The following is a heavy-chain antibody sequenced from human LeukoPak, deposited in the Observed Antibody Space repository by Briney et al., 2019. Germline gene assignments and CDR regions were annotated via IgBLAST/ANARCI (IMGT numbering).Heavy chain of an antibody. Sequence: ASVKVSCKASGYTFTGYYMHWVRQAPGQGLEWMGWINPNSGGTNYAQKFQGRVTMTRDTSISTAYMELRSLRSDDTAVYYCARDPPLWVFGVVGDAFDIWGQGTMVTVSS. CDR2: INPNSGGT. CDR1: GYTFTGYY. J-gene: IGHJ3*02. CDR3: ARDPPLWVFGVVGDAFDI. V-gene: IGHV1-2*02. D-gene: IGHD3-3*01.